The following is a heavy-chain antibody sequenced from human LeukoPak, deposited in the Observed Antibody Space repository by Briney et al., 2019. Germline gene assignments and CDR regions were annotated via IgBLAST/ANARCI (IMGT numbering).Heavy chain of an antibody. Sequence: SETLSLTCAVYGGSFSGYYWSWIRQPPGKGLECIGEINHSGSTNYNPSLKSRVTISVDTSKNHFSQKLSSVTAADTAVYYCARCLSSSWTRYYYMDVWGKGTTVTVSS. CDR3: ARCLSSSWTRYYYMDV. CDR1: GGSFSGYY. V-gene: IGHV4-34*01. J-gene: IGHJ6*03. CDR2: INHSGST. D-gene: IGHD6-13*01.